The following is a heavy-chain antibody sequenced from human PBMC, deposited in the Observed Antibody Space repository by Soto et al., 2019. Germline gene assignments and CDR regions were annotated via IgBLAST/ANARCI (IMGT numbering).Heavy chain of an antibody. D-gene: IGHD5-18*01. CDR2: IYYSGST. Sequence: SQPQSHRNTVSYGSIGSHYWSRIRQNPGKGLEWIGNIYYSGSTNYNPSLKSRVTISVDTSKNQFSLKLSSVTAADTAVYYCARAEVDRGYSYGYGFYYFDYWGQGTLVTVSS. CDR3: ARAEVDRGYSYGYGFYYFDY. CDR1: YGSIGSHY. J-gene: IGHJ4*02. V-gene: IGHV4-59*11.